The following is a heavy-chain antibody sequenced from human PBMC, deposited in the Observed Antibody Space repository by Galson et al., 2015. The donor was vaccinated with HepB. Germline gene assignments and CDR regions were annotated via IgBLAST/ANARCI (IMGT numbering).Heavy chain of an antibody. J-gene: IGHJ4*02. CDR2: ISSSSSYT. D-gene: IGHD4-17*01. CDR3: ATNGYGDYLDY. V-gene: IGHV3-11*03. Sequence: SLRLSCAASGFTFSDYYMSWIRQAPGKGLEWVSYISSSSSYTNYADSVKGRFTISRDNAKNSLYLQMNSLRAEDTAVYYCATNGYGDYLDYWGQGPLVTVSS. CDR1: GFTFSDYY.